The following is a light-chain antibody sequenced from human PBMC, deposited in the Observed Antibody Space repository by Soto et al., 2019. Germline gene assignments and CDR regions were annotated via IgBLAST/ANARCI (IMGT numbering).Light chain of an antibody. CDR1: QAINKY. J-gene: IGKJ1*01. V-gene: IGKV1-39*01. Sequence: DIQLTQSPSSLSASVGDRVTITCRPSQAINKYLSWFRQKPGKAPEPLIYDVSTLQSGVPSRFSGSGSGTCFTLTISSLQLDDFASYYCQQSLSTPWSFGQGTKV. CDR3: QQSLSTPWS. CDR2: DVS.